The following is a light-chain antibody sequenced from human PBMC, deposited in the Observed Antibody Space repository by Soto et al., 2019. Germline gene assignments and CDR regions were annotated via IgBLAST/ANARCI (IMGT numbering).Light chain of an antibody. CDR2: TAS. J-gene: IGKJ5*01. Sequence: DIQLTQSPSFLSASVGDRVSITCRASQDIKIYLGWYRQTPRKAPKLLVYTASTLQRGVPSRFSDSGSGTEFTLTISSLQPEDFATYYCQQVSSFSSITFGQGTRLEIK. V-gene: IGKV1-9*01. CDR3: QQVSSFSSIT. CDR1: QDIKIY.